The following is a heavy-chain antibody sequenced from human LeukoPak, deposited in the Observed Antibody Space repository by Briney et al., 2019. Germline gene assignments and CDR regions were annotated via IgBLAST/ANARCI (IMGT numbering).Heavy chain of an antibody. Sequence: APVKVSCKASGYTFTSYGISWVRQAPGQGLEWMGWISAYNGNTNYAQKLQGRVTMTTDTSTSTAYMELRSLRSDDTAVYYCARDLLWFGELPRTLRYWGQGTLVTVSS. D-gene: IGHD3-10*01. V-gene: IGHV1-18*01. CDR2: ISAYNGNT. CDR3: ARDLLWFGELPRTLRY. J-gene: IGHJ4*02. CDR1: GYTFTSYG.